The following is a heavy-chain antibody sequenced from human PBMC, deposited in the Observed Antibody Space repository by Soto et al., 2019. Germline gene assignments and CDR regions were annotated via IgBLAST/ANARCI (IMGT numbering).Heavy chain of an antibody. CDR2: IKNKAGSYST. Sequence: EVQLVESGGGLVQPGGSLRLSCAASGFTLSDHYMDWVRQAPGKGLEWVGRIKNKAGSYSTEYAASVTGRFTISRDDSKNSLYLQMNSLKTEDTAVYYCADLTWNGSYLPWGQGTLVIVSS. D-gene: IGHD3-3*01. CDR1: GFTLSDHY. J-gene: IGHJ4*02. V-gene: IGHV3-72*01. CDR3: ADLTWNGSYLP.